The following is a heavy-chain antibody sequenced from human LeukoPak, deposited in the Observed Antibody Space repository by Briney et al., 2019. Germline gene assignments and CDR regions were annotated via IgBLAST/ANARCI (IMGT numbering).Heavy chain of an antibody. D-gene: IGHD2-2*01. CDR1: GGTFSSYA. V-gene: IGHV1-69*04. CDR2: IIPILGIA. CDR3: ARDPGSPDCSSTSCPDY. J-gene: IGHJ4*02. Sequence: ASVKVSCKASGGTFSSYAISWVRQAPGQGLEWMGRIIPILGIANYAQKFQGRVTITADKSTSTAYMELSSLRSEDTAVYYCARDPGSPDCSSTSCPDYWGQGTLVTVSS.